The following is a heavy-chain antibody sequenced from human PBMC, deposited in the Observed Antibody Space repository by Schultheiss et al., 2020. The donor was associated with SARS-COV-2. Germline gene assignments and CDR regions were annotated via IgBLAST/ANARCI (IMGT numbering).Heavy chain of an antibody. Sequence: SETLSLTCAVSGGSISSGGYSWSWIRQPPGKGLEWIGYIYHSGSTYYNPSLKSRVTMSVDTSKNQFSLKLSSVTAADTAVYYCARGFATTVTTGFDYWGQGTLVTVSS. CDR3: ARGFATTVTTGFDY. D-gene: IGHD4-17*01. V-gene: IGHV4-30-2*01. CDR1: GGSISSGGYS. J-gene: IGHJ4*02. CDR2: IYHSGST.